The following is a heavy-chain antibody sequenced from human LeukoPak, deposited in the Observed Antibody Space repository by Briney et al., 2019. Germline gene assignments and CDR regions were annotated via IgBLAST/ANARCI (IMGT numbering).Heavy chain of an antibody. Sequence: GGSLRLSCAASGFTFSNYGMHWVRQAPGKGLEWVAVIRYDGSNKYYADSVKGRFTISRDNSKNTLYLQMDSLRAEDTAVYYCARGDYYDSSGYSQYFQHWGQGTLVTVSS. CDR3: ARGDYYDSSGYSQYFQH. V-gene: IGHV3-33*01. CDR1: GFTFSNYG. CDR2: IRYDGSNK. D-gene: IGHD3-22*01. J-gene: IGHJ1*01.